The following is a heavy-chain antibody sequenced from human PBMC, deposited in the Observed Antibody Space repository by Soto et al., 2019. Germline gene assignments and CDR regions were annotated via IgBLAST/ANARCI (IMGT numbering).Heavy chain of an antibody. CDR1: GFVFRDYY. CDR3: VRGGAEGTMEVVPLMNYYYYGLDV. Sequence: QVQLVESGGGLVKPGGSLRLSCAASGFVFRDYYMSWVRQAPGKGLEWVSYIGTTGTTIYYADSVKGRFTISRDNAENSLYLQMNSLRAEDTAVYYCVRGGAEGTMEVVPLMNYYYYGLDVWGQGTTVTVSS. CDR2: IGTTGTTI. V-gene: IGHV3-11*01. D-gene: IGHD2-15*01. J-gene: IGHJ6*02.